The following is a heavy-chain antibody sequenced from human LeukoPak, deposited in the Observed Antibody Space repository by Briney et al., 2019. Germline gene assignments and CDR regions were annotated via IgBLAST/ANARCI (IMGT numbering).Heavy chain of an antibody. D-gene: IGHD2-2*01. J-gene: IGHJ6*03. CDR1: GGSLSSTSYY. CDR3: GGSSSYYYMDV. CDR2: IYYSGST. V-gene: IGHV4-39*01. Sequence: PSETLSLTCIVSGGSLSSTSYYWGWIRQPPGKGLESIGSIYYSGSTYYNPSLKSRVTISVDTSKNQFSLKLSSVTAADTAVYYCGGSSSYYYMDVWGKGTTVTISS.